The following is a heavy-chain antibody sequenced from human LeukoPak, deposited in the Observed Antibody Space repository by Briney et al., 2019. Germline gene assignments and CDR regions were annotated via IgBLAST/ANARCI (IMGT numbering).Heavy chain of an antibody. Sequence: PSETLSLTCAVYGGSFSGYYWSWIRQPPGKGLEWIGEINHSGSTNYNPSLKSRVTISVDTSKNQFSLKLSSVTAADTAVYYCARGRGYQLLGFAPGGQGPLVTVSS. CDR3: ARGRGYQLLGFAP. D-gene: IGHD2-2*01. J-gene: IGHJ5*02. CDR1: GGSFSGYY. CDR2: INHSGST. V-gene: IGHV4-34*01.